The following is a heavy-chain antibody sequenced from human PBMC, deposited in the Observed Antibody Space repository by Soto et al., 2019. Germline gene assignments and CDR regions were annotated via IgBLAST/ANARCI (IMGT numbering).Heavy chain of an antibody. J-gene: IGHJ6*02. Sequence: SVKVSCKASGGTFSSYAISWVRQAPGQGLEWMGGIIPIFGTANYAQKFQGRVTITADESTSTAYMELSSLRSEDTAVYYCALGRAARRGAFYYYYGMDVWGQGTTVTVSS. CDR1: GGTFSSYA. D-gene: IGHD6-6*01. CDR3: ALGRAARRGAFYYYYGMDV. V-gene: IGHV1-69*13. CDR2: IIPIFGTA.